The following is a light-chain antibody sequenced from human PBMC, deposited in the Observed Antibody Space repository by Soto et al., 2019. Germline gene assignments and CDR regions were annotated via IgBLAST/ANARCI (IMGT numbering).Light chain of an antibody. CDR2: GNS. J-gene: IGLJ3*02. V-gene: IGLV1-40*01. CDR3: QSYDSSLSGSNWV. Sequence: QSVLTQPPSVSGAPGQRVTISCTGSSSNIGAGYDVHWYQQRPGPAPKLFVYGNSNRPSGVPDRFSGSKSGTSASLAITGLQAEDEADDYCQSYDSSLSGSNWVFGGGTKVTVL. CDR1: SSNIGAGYD.